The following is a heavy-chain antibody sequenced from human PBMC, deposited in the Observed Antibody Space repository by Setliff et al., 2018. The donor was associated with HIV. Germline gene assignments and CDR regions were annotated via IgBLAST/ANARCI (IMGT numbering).Heavy chain of an antibody. CDR3: ARTYGSTSKLDY. J-gene: IGHJ4*02. V-gene: IGHV2-70*04. D-gene: IGHD3-10*01. Sequence: SGPTLVNPTQTLTLTCTFSGFSLTTSGIRVTWVRQPPGKALEWLALIDWEDDKFYSTSLKTRLTISKDTSKNQVVLTMTNMGPLDTATYFCARTYGSTSKLDYWGPGTLVAVSS. CDR2: IDWEDDK. CDR1: GFSLTTSGIR.